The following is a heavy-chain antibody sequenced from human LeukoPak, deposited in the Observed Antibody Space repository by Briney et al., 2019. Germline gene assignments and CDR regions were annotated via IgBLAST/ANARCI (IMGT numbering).Heavy chain of an antibody. D-gene: IGHD6-13*01. CDR1: GFTFSDYS. CDR3: AKTSDSSSWYVGYYFGY. J-gene: IGHJ4*02. Sequence: GGSLRLSCAASGFTFSDYSMNWVRQAPGKGLEWVSSITSSSSYMYYADSVKGRFTISRDNSKNALYLQMNSLRVEDTAVYYCAKTSDSSSWYVGYYFGYWGQGTLVTVSS. V-gene: IGHV3-21*01. CDR2: ITSSSSYM.